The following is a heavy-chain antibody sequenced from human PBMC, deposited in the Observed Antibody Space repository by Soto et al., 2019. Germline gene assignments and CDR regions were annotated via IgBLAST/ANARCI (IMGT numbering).Heavy chain of an antibody. CDR3: AKEGHDILTGSWYFDL. CDR2: ISYDGSKK. CDR1: GFTFSSYG. Sequence: QVQLVESGGGVVQPGRSLRLSCAASGFTFSSYGMHWVRQAPGKGLEWVAVISYDGSKKDYADSVKGRFTISRDNSKKTLYLQMNSLSAEDTALYYCAKEGHDILTGSWYFDLWGRGTLVTVSS. J-gene: IGHJ2*01. D-gene: IGHD3-9*01. V-gene: IGHV3-30*18.